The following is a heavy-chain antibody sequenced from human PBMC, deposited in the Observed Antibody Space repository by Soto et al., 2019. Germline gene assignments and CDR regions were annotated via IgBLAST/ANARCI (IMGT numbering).Heavy chain of an antibody. Sequence: QVQLVQSGAEVKKPGASVKVSCKASGYTFTGYYMHWVRQAPGQGLEWMGWINPNSGGTNYAQKFQGWVTMTRDTSISTAYMELSRLRSDDTAVYYCARDARITGTTDYYYYYMDVWGNGTTVTVSS. CDR2: INPNSGGT. D-gene: IGHD1-7*01. CDR3: ARDARITGTTDYYYYYMDV. CDR1: GYTFTGYY. J-gene: IGHJ6*03. V-gene: IGHV1-2*04.